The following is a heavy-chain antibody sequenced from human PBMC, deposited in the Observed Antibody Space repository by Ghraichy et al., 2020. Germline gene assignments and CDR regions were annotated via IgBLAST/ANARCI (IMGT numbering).Heavy chain of an antibody. D-gene: IGHD3-3*01. CDR2: ISYDGSNK. CDR3: AKVPRITIFGVVSPDYYYMDV. Sequence: GGSLRLSCAASGFTFGSYGMHWVRQAPGKGLEWVAVISYDGSNKYYADSVKGRFTISRDNSKNTLYLQMNSLRAEDTAVYYCAKVPRITIFGVVSPDYYYMDVWGKGTTVTVSS. J-gene: IGHJ6*03. V-gene: IGHV3-30*18. CDR1: GFTFGSYG.